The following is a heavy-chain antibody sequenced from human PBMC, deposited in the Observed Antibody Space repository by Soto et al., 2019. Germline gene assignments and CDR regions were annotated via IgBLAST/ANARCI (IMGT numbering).Heavy chain of an antibody. CDR1: GFTFTTYG. J-gene: IGHJ4*02. CDR2: ISYDGINK. D-gene: IGHD6-19*01. CDR3: ARGTPYTTGWYYFDF. Sequence: QVQLVDSGGGVVQPGTSLRLSCAASGFTFTTYGMHWVRQAPGKGLEWVAVISYDGINKFYEDSVDGRFTISRDNSKNTLFLQMNSLRTEDTAVYYCARGTPYTTGWYYFDFWGQGTLVTVSS. V-gene: IGHV3-30*03.